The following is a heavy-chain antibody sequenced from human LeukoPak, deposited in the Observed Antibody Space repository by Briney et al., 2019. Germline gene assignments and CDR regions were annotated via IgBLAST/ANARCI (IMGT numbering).Heavy chain of an antibody. D-gene: IGHD4-17*01. CDR2: ISYDGSNK. V-gene: IGHV3-30*18. Sequence: PGGSLRLSCAASGFTFSSYGMHWVRQAPGKGLEWVAVISYDGSNKYYADSVKGRFTISRDNSKDTLYLQMNSLRAKDTAVYYCAKRPTVTNGYSLRWMDVWGQGTTVTVSS. CDR1: GFTFSSYG. J-gene: IGHJ6*02. CDR3: AKRPTVTNGYSLRWMDV.